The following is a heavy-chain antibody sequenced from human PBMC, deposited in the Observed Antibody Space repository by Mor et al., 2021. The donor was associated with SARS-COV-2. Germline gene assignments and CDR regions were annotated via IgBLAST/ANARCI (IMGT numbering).Heavy chain of an antibody. J-gene: IGHJ4*02. D-gene: IGHD1-26*01. CDR3: AREMGTTYYVDY. Sequence: KFQGRVTMTKDTSTSTVSMELSSLRSEDTAVYYCAREMGTTYYVDYWGQGTLVTVSS. V-gene: IGHV1-46*01.